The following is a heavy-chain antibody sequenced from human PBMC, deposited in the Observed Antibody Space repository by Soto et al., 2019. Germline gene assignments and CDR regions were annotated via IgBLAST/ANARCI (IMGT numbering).Heavy chain of an antibody. CDR3: TKDTLGAWDS. Sequence: XGSLRLACTASEITLNIYWMHWIRQAPGKGLVWVSRINPESTTLTYADSVTGRFTISRDSAKNTLYLQMNGLSAEDTAIYYCTKDTLGAWDSWGQGTLVTV. D-gene: IGHD2-15*01. CDR2: INPESTTL. J-gene: IGHJ4*02. V-gene: IGHV3-74*01. CDR1: EITLNIYW.